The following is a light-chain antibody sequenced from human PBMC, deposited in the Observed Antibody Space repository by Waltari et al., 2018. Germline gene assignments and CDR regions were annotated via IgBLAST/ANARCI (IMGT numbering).Light chain of an antibody. CDR2: WAS. Sequence: DIVMTQSPDSLAVSLGERATHNCKSRQSVLYSSNNKNYLAWYQHKPGQPPKLLIYWASTRESGVPDRFSGSGSGTDFTLTISSLQAEDVAVYYCHQYYNTPFTFGPGTKVDIK. V-gene: IGKV4-1*01. J-gene: IGKJ3*01. CDR1: QSVLYSSNNKNY. CDR3: HQYYNTPFT.